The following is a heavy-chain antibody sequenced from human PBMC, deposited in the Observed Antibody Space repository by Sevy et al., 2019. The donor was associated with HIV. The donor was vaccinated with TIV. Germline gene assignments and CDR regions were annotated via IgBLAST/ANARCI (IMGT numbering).Heavy chain of an antibody. CDR2: ISGSGGST. J-gene: IGHJ4*02. Sequence: GGSLRLSCAASGFTFSSYAMSWVRQAPGKGLEWVSAISGSGGSTYYANSVKGRLTISRDNSKNTLYLQMNSLRAEDTAVYYCATELGTYYYDSSGYYSDYWGQGTLVTVSS. CDR1: GFTFSSYA. V-gene: IGHV3-23*01. D-gene: IGHD3-22*01. CDR3: ATELGTYYYDSSGYYSDY.